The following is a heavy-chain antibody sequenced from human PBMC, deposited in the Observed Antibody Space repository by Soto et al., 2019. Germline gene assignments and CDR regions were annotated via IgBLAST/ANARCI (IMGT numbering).Heavy chain of an antibody. CDR3: AKDRCYGGRLEYDFDF. Sequence: PGGSLRLSCAASGFTFSSYGMHWVRQAPGKGLEWVAVISYDGSNKYYADSVKGRFTISRDNSKNTLYLQMNSLRAEDTAVYYCAKDRCYGGRLEYDFDFWGQGTLVTVSS. CDR2: ISYDGSNK. D-gene: IGHD2-15*01. CDR1: GFTFSSYG. J-gene: IGHJ4*01. V-gene: IGHV3-30*18.